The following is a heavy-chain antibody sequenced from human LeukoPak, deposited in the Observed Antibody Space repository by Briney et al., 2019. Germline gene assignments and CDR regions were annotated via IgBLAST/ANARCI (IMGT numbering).Heavy chain of an antibody. J-gene: IGHJ5*02. CDR2: IYYSGST. V-gene: IGHV4-39*07. CDR3: ASHRSYVWGSYRYFLWFDP. CDR1: GGSISSSSYY. D-gene: IGHD3-16*02. Sequence: SETLSLTCTVSGGSISSSSYYWGWIRQPPGKGLEWIGSIYYSGSTYYNPSLKSRVTISVDTSKNQFSLKLSSVTAADTAVYYCASHRSYVWGSYRYFLWFDPWGQGTLVTVSS.